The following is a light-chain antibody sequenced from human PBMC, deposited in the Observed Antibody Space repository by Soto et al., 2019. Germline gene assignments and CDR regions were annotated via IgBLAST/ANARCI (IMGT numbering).Light chain of an antibody. Sequence: QTVVTQPPSVSGAPGQRVTISCTGSSSNIGAGYDVQWYQQLPGVAPRLLIFGNTNRPSGVPDRFSGSRSGTSASLAISGLQAEDEADYYCQSYDISLSVSVVFGGGTKLTVL. CDR2: GNT. J-gene: IGLJ2*01. CDR3: QSYDISLSVSVV. V-gene: IGLV1-40*01. CDR1: SSNIGAGYD.